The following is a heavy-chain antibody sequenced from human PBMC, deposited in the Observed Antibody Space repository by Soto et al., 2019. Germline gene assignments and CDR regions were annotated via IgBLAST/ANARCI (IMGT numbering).Heavy chain of an antibody. Sequence: GSLRLSCAASGFTFSSYAMSWVRQAPGKGLEWVSAISGSGGSTYYADSVKGRFTISRDNSKNTLYLQMNSLRAEDTAVYYCAKALRLTLIVVVPRVDYWGQGTLVTVSS. J-gene: IGHJ4*02. V-gene: IGHV3-23*01. CDR3: AKALRLTLIVVVPRVDY. CDR2: ISGSGGST. CDR1: GFTFSSYA. D-gene: IGHD3-22*01.